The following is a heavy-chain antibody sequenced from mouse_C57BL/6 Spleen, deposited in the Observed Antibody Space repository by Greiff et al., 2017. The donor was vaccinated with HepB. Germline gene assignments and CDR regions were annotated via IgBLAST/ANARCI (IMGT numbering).Heavy chain of an antibody. CDR3: ARDGGGYDYDAYFDV. J-gene: IGHJ1*03. D-gene: IGHD2-4*01. CDR2: IYPGDGDT. Sequence: VQLQQSGAELVKPGASVKISCKASGYAFSSYWMNWVKQRPGKGLEWIGQIYPGDGDTNYNGKFKGKATLTADKSSSTAYMQLSSLTSEDSAVYFCARDGGGYDYDAYFDVWGTGTTVTVSS. V-gene: IGHV1-80*01. CDR1: GYAFSSYW.